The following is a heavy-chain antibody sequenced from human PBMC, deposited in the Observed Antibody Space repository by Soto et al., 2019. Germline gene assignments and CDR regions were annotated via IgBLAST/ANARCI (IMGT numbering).Heavy chain of an antibody. CDR3: ARVTDRGIAAAKVFDY. J-gene: IGHJ4*02. V-gene: IGHV4-34*01. CDR2: INHSGST. D-gene: IGHD6-13*01. Sequence: SETLSLTCAVYGGSFSGYYWSWIRQPPGKGLEWIGEINHSGSTNYNPSLKSRVTISVDTSKNQFSLKLSSVTAADTAVYYCARVTDRGIAAAKVFDYWGQGTLVTVSS. CDR1: GGSFSGYY.